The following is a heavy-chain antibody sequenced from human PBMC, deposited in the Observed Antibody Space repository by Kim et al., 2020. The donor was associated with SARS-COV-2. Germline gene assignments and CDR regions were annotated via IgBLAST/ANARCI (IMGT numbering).Heavy chain of an antibody. CDR2: IYPGDSDT. CDR3: ARTRQSEIAALLYVFDY. D-gene: IGHD6-13*01. Sequence: GESLKISCKGSGYSFTSYWIGWVRQMPGKGLEWMGIIYPGDSDTRYSPSFQGQVTIPADKSISTAYLQWSSLKASDTAMYYCARTRQSEIAALLYVFDYWGQGTLVTVSS. J-gene: IGHJ4*02. CDR1: GYSFTSYW. V-gene: IGHV5-51*01.